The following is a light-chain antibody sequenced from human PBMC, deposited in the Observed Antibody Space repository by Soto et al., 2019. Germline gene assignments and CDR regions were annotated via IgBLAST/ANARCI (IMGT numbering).Light chain of an antibody. Sequence: QSVLTQPPSVSGAPGQRVTISCTGSSSNIGAGYDVHWYQQRPETAPKLLIFVTINRPSGVPDRFSGSKSCTSASLAITGLQAEDEGDYYCQSYDSTLSARYVFGTGTKLTVL. CDR1: SSNIGAGYD. CDR2: VTI. J-gene: IGLJ1*01. CDR3: QSYDSTLSARYV. V-gene: IGLV1-40*01.